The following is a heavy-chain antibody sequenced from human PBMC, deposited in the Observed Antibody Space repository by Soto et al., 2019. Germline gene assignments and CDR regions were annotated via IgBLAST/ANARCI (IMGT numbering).Heavy chain of an antibody. CDR1: GFTFSSYE. D-gene: IGHD4-4*01. CDR2: ISSSGSTI. CDR3: ARYSNYYYYYGMDV. J-gene: IGHJ6*02. Sequence: GGSLRLSCAASGFTFSSYEMNWVRQAPGKGLEWVSYISSSGSTIYYADSVKGRFTISRDNAKNSLYLQMNSLRAEDTAVYYCARYSNYYYYYGMDVWRQGTTVTVSS. V-gene: IGHV3-48*03.